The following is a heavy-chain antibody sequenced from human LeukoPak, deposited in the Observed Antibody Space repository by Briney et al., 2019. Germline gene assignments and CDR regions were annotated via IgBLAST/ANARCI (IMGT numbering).Heavy chain of an antibody. D-gene: IGHD3-22*01. CDR2: INPSGGST. CDR1: GYTFTSYY. J-gene: IGHJ5*02. CDR3: ARGPITMIVVNWFDP. V-gene: IGHV1-46*03. Sequence: ASVKVSCKAFGYTFTSYYMHWVRQAPGQGLELMGIINPSGGSTSYAQKFQGRVTMTRDTSTSTVYMELSSLRSEDTAVYYCARGPITMIVVNWFDPWGQGTLVTVSS.